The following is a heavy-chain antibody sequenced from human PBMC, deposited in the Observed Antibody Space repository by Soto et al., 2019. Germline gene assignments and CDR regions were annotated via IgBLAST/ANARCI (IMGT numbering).Heavy chain of an antibody. D-gene: IGHD1-1*01. V-gene: IGHV3-23*01. Sequence: PGGSLRLSCAASGFTFSNYAMSWVRQAPGKGLEWVSAISGSSGNIYNADSVKGRFTISRDNSKNRLYLQMNNLRAEDTAVYYCAKFLDNWNDGSWFDPWGQGTLVTVSS. CDR3: AKFLDNWNDGSWFDP. CDR1: GFTFSNYA. J-gene: IGHJ5*02. CDR2: ISGSSGNI.